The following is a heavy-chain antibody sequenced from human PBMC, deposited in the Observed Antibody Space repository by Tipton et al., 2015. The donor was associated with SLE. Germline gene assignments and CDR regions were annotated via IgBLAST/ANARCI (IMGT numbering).Heavy chain of an antibody. CDR3: ASSRGWVVASLHP. CDR1: GGSISSGSYY. CDR2: IYTSGST. V-gene: IGHV4-61*09. D-gene: IGHD2-15*01. J-gene: IGHJ5*02. Sequence: LSLTCTVSGGSISSGSYYWSWIRQPAGKGLEWIGYIYTSGSTNYNPSLKSRVTISVDTSKNQFSLKLSSVTAADTAVYYCASSRGWVVASLHPWGQGTLVTVSS.